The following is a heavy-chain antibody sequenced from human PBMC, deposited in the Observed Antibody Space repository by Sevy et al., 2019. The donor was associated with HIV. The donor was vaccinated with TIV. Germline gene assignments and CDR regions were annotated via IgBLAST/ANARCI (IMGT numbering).Heavy chain of an antibody. Sequence: ASVKVSCKTSCYTFNTYGISWVRQAPGQRLEWMGWINIYNGNTIYGQTFQGRVTLSTDTFTSTAYMDLGSLRSDDTAVYYCARKRNLGESSDPWGQGTLVTVSS. D-gene: IGHD3-16*01. CDR1: CYTFNTYG. J-gene: IGHJ5*02. V-gene: IGHV1-18*01. CDR3: ARKRNLGESSDP. CDR2: INIYNGNT.